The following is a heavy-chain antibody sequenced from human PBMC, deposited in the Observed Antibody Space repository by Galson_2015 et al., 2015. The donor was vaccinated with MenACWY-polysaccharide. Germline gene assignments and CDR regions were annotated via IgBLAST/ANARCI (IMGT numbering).Heavy chain of an antibody. Sequence: SETLSLTCPVSVGSISSSSYYWGWLRQPPGKGLEWIGSIHYSGSTYYNPSLKSRVTISVETSKNQFSLKLSSVTAADTAVYYCASLGYCSGGSCYGSDYWGQGTLVTVS. D-gene: IGHD2-15*01. V-gene: IGHV4-39*01. CDR2: IHYSGST. J-gene: IGHJ4*02. CDR1: VGSISSSSYY. CDR3: ASLGYCSGGSCYGSDY.